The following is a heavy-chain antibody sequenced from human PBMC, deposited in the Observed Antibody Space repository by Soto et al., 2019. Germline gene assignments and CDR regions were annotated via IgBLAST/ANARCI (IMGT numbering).Heavy chain of an antibody. D-gene: IGHD2-21*02. CDR1: GYTFTSYA. J-gene: IGHJ4*02. CDR2: INAGNGNT. Sequence: QVPLVQSGAEEKKPGASVKVSCKASGYTFTSYAMHWVRQAPGQRLEWMGWINAGNGNTKYSQKFQGRVTITRDTSVSTAYMELSSLRSEDTAVYYCARAWVVVTAPDYWGQGTLVTVSS. V-gene: IGHV1-3*05. CDR3: ARAWVVVTAPDY.